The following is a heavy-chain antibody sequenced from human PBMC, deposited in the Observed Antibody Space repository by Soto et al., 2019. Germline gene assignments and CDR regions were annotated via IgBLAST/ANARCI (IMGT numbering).Heavy chain of an antibody. Sequence: GASVKVSCKASGGTFSSYAISWVRQAPGQGLEWMGGIIPIFGTANYAQKFQGRVTITADESTSTAYMELSSLRSEDTAVYYCARGKVQQLDTPYYYYGMDVWGQGTTVTVSS. CDR3: ARGKVQQLDTPYYYYGMDV. V-gene: IGHV1-69*13. J-gene: IGHJ6*02. D-gene: IGHD6-13*01. CDR2: IIPIFGTA. CDR1: GGTFSSYA.